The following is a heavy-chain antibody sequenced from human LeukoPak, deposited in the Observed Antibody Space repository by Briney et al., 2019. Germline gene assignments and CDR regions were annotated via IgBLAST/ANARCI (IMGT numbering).Heavy chain of an antibody. D-gene: IGHD3-22*01. CDR1: GYTFTSYD. CDR2: MNPNSGNT. Sequence: ASVKVSCKASGYTFTSYDINWVRQATGQGLEWMGWMNPNSGNTGYAQKFQGRVTMTRNTSISTAYMELSSLRSEDTAVYYCAKDHYYDSSGYSPLAYWGQGTLVTVSS. CDR3: AKDHYYDSSGYSPLAY. J-gene: IGHJ4*02. V-gene: IGHV1-8*01.